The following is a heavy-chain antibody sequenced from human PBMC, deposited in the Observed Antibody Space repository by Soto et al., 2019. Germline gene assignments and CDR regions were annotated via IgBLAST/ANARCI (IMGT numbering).Heavy chain of an antibody. Sequence: SQTLSLTCAISGDSVSSNSAAWNWIRQSPSRGLEWLGRTYYRPKWYNDYAVSVKSRITINPDTSKNQFSLQLNSVTPEDTAVYYCARGAGYSSGWYGLDYYYGMDVWGQGTTVTVSS. J-gene: IGHJ6*02. V-gene: IGHV6-1*01. CDR1: GDSVSSNSAA. CDR2: TYYRPKWYN. CDR3: ARGAGYSSGWYGLDYYYGMDV. D-gene: IGHD6-19*01.